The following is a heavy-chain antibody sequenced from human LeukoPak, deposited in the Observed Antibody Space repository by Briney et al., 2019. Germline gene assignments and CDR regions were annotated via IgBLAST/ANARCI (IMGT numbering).Heavy chain of an antibody. D-gene: IGHD1-26*01. Sequence: PGGSLTLSCAASGFIFNNSGMNWVRQAPGKGLEWVSYISSSSSTIYYADSVKGRFTISRDNAKNSLYLQMNSLRAEDTAVYYCARESIVGAVDYWGQGTLVTVSS. CDR1: GFIFNNSG. CDR2: ISSSSSTI. V-gene: IGHV3-48*01. J-gene: IGHJ4*02. CDR3: ARESIVGAVDY.